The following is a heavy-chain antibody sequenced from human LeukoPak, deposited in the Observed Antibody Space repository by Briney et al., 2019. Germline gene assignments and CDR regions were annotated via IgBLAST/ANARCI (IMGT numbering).Heavy chain of an antibody. CDR3: ATFYGH. CDR2: ITSSGSPI. V-gene: IGHV3-48*02. CDR1: GFTFSTYS. D-gene: IGHD3-16*01. J-gene: IGHJ4*02. Sequence: GGSLRLSCIASGFTFSTYSMNWVRQAPGKGLEWVSYITSSGSPIYYADSVKGRFTISRDNTKNSLFLQMNSLREEDTAVYYCATFYGHWGQGTLVTASS.